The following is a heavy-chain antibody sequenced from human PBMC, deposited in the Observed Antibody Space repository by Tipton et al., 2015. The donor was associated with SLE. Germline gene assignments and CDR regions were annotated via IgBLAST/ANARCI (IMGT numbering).Heavy chain of an antibody. CDR2: IYYSGST. CDR3: ARVGYGDYGRGYYGMDV. V-gene: IGHV4-59*12. Sequence: LRLSCTVSGGSISSYYWSWIRQPPGKGLEWIGYIYYSGSTYYNPSLKSRVTISVDTSKNQFSLKLSSVTAADTAVYYCARVGYGDYGRGYYGMDVWGQGTTVTVSS. CDR1: GGSISSYY. D-gene: IGHD4-17*01. J-gene: IGHJ6*02.